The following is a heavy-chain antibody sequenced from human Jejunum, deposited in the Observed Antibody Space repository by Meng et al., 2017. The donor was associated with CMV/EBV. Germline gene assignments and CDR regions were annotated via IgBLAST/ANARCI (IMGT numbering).Heavy chain of an antibody. CDR1: SYSISGSAYY. CDR3: AREGYRGGAFDI. CDR2: NYYNGRA. Sequence: SYSISGSAYYWGWIDQTAGERLDWIGNNYYNGRAYYSPSLERRVTISMDTSRNQFSLKLSTVTATDTAVYFCAREGYRGGAFDIWDQGAMVTVSS. D-gene: IGHD5-18*01. V-gene: IGHV4-39*07. J-gene: IGHJ3*02.